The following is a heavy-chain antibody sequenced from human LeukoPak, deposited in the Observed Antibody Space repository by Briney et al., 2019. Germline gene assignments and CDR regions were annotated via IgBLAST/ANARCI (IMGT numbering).Heavy chain of an antibody. V-gene: IGHV3-33*08. CDR2: IWYDGSNK. J-gene: IGHJ3*02. Sequence: GGSLRLSCAASGFTFSSYGMHWVRQAPGKGLEWVAVIWYDGSNKFYADSVKGRFTISRDSSKNALYLQMNSLRAEDTAVYYCARVQITVVMWDAFDIWGQGTMVTVSS. D-gene: IGHD4-23*01. CDR3: ARVQITVVMWDAFDI. CDR1: GFTFSSYG.